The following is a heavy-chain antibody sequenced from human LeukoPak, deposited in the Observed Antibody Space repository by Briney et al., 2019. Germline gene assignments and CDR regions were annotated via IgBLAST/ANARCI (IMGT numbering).Heavy chain of an antibody. CDR2: IYYSGST. Sequence: SETLSLTCTVSGGSISSSSYYWGWIRQPPGKGLEWIGSIYYSGSTYYNPSLKSRVTISVDTSKNQFSLKLSSVTAADTAVYYCARVYTRWDAFDIWGQGTMVTVSS. D-gene: IGHD3-16*01. CDR1: GGSISSSSYY. V-gene: IGHV4-39*01. J-gene: IGHJ3*02. CDR3: ARVYTRWDAFDI.